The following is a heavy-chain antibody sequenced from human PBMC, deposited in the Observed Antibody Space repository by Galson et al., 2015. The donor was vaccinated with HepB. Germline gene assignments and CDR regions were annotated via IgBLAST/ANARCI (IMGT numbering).Heavy chain of an antibody. CDR2: INVGSGNT. V-gene: IGHV1-3*01. CDR1: GYTFSHYA. CDR3: ARGWGDAFDI. J-gene: IGHJ3*02. D-gene: IGHD1-26*01. Sequence: SAKVSCKASGYTFSHYAMHWVRQAPGQRLEWMGWINVGSGNTKYSQKFQGRVTITRDTSASTAYMELSSLRSEDTAVYFCARGWGDAFDIWGQGTMVTVSS.